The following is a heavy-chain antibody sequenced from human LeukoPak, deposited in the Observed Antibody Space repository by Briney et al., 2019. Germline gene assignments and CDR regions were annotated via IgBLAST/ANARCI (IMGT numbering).Heavy chain of an antibody. V-gene: IGHV3-30*02. J-gene: IGHJ5*02. Sequence: PGGSLRLSCGASGFTFSSYGMHWVRQAPGKGLEWVAFIRYDGSNKYYADSVKGRFTISRDNSKNTLYLQMNSLRAEDTAVYYCARDLSPWYSSGYHRSFEVDPWGQGTLVTVSS. CDR1: GFTFSSYG. CDR3: ARDLSPWYSSGYHRSFEVDP. D-gene: IGHD6-19*01. CDR2: IRYDGSNK.